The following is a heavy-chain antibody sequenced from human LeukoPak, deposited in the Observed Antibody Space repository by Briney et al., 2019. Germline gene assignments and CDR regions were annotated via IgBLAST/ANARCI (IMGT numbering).Heavy chain of an antibody. CDR3: ARGWRYYGSGSYWCDY. V-gene: IGHV1-8*01. D-gene: IGHD3-10*01. CDR2: MNPNSGNT. J-gene: IGHJ4*02. Sequence: ASVKVSCKAPGYTFTSYDINWVRQATGQGLEWMGWMNPNSGNTGYAQKFQGRVTMTRNTSISTAYMELSSLRSEDTAVYYCARGWRYYGSGSYWCDYWGQGTLVTVSS. CDR1: GYTFTSYD.